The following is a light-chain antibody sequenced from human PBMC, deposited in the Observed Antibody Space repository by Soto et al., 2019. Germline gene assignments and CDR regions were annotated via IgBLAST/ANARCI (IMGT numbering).Light chain of an antibody. J-gene: IGLJ1*01. CDR1: SSDVGGYKY. CDR3: SSYTSSSTSV. CDR2: EVS. Sequence: QSVLTQPASVSGSPGQSITISCTGTSSDVGGYKYVSWYQQHPGKAPKLMIYEVSNRPSGVSNRFSVSKSGNTASLTISGLQAEDEADYYCSSYTSSSTSVFGTGTKLTVL. V-gene: IGLV2-14*01.